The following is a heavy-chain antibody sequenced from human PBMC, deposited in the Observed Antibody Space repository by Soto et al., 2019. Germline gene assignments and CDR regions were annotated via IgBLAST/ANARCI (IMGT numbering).Heavy chain of an antibody. CDR2: IYPGDSDT. D-gene: IGHD3-22*01. CDR1: GYNFAGYW. J-gene: IGHJ4*02. CDR3: ARHEHYYDSSGYFGLIDY. V-gene: IGHV5-51*01. Sequence: RGESLKISCKGSGYNFAGYWIAWVRQMPGKGLELMGIIYPGDSDTRYSPSFQGQVTISADKSISTAYLQWSSLKASDTAMYYCARHEHYYDSSGYFGLIDYWGQGTLVTVSS.